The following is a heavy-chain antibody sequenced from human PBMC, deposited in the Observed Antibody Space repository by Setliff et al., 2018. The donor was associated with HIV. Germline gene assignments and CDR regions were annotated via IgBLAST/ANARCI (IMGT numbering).Heavy chain of an antibody. CDR3: AKDSRSGWSSQPPSQFDY. Sequence: GGSLRLSCAASGITVSSNYMIWVRQAPGKGPEWVSVLYSAGNTYYADSVKGRFTISRDNSKNTLYLQMNSLRAEDTAVYYCAKDSRSGWSSQPPSQFDYWGQGTLVTVSS. D-gene: IGHD6-19*01. V-gene: IGHV3-53*01. J-gene: IGHJ4*02. CDR1: GITVSSNY. CDR2: LYSAGNT.